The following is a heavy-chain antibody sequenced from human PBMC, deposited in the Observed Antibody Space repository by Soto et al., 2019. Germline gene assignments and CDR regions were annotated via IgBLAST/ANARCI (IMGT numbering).Heavy chain of an antibody. CDR1: GYTFTSYA. J-gene: IGHJ6*03. D-gene: IGHD3-9*01. CDR2: INAGNGNT. Sequence: ASVKVSCKASGYTFTSYAMHWVRQAPGQRLEGMGWINAGNGNTKYSQKFQGRVTITRDTSASTAYMELSSLISEDTAVYYCAREYYDILTGPSEYYYTDVWGKGPTVTGSS. CDR3: AREYYDILTGPSEYYYTDV. V-gene: IGHV1-3*01.